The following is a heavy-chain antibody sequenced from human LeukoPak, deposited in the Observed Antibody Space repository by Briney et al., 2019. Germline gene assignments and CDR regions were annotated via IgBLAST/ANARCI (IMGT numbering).Heavy chain of an antibody. D-gene: IGHD1-26*01. V-gene: IGHV4-39*01. Sequence: SETLSLTCTVSGGSISSSSYYWGWIRQPPGKGLEWIGSIYYSGSTYHNPSLKSRVTISVDTSKNQFSLKLSSVTAADTAVYYCARLYSGSYLGLFDPWGQGTLVTVSS. CDR3: ARLYSGSYLGLFDP. CDR2: IYYSGST. J-gene: IGHJ5*02. CDR1: GGSISSSSYY.